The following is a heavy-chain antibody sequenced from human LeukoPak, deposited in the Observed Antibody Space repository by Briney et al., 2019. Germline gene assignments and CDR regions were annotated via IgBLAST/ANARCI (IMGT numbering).Heavy chain of an antibody. CDR2: IYYSGST. D-gene: IGHD5-18*01. J-gene: IGHJ4*02. CDR1: GGSISSGGYY. V-gene: IGHV4-31*03. CDR3: VRDLGYSYGNGFYFDY. Sequence: SSETLSLTCTVSGGSISSGGYYWSWIRQHPGKGLEWIGYIYYSGSTYCNPSLKSRVTISVDTSKNQFSLKLSSVTAADTAVYYCVRDLGYSYGNGFYFDYWGQGTLVTVSS.